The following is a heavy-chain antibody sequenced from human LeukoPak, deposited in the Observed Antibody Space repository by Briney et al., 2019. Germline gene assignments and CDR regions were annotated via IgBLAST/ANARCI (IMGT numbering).Heavy chain of an antibody. CDR3: TTGGIYGGFSLDY. V-gene: IGHV3-15*07. CDR1: GFTFSNAW. J-gene: IGHJ4*02. Sequence: GGSLRLSCAASGFTFSNAWMNWVRQAPGKGLEWVGRVKSKTDGGTTDYAAPVKGRFTISRDDSQNTLYLQMNSLSTEDTAVYYCTTGGIYGGFSLDYWGQGTLVTVSS. CDR2: VKSKTDGGTT. D-gene: IGHD2-15*01.